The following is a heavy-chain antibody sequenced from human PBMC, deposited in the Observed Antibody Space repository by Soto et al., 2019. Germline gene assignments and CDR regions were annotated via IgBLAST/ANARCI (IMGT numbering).Heavy chain of an antibody. D-gene: IGHD3-10*02. CDR1: GYTFTSYD. CDR3: IVRENADYYYYYMDV. V-gene: IGHV1-8*01. CDR2: MNPNSGNT. Sequence: QVQLVQSGAEVKKPGASVKVSCKASGYTFTSYDINWVRQATGQGLEWMGWMNPNSGNTGYAQKFQGRVTMTRNTSISTAYMELSSLRSEDTAVYYCIVRENADYYYYYMDVRGKGTTVTVSS. J-gene: IGHJ6*03.